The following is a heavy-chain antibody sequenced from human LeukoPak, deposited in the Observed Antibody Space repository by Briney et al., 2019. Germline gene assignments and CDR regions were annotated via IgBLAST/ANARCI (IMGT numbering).Heavy chain of an antibody. Sequence: GESLKISCKGSGYSFTTHWIGWLRQMPGKGLEWMGIIYPGDSDTRYSPSFQGQVTISADNSISTAYLQWSSLQASDTAMYYCARWASSGGNSFQGNWIDPWGQGTLVTVSS. CDR1: GYSFTTHW. V-gene: IGHV5-51*01. D-gene: IGHD6-25*01. CDR3: ARWASSGGNSFQGNWIDP. CDR2: IYPGDSDT. J-gene: IGHJ5*02.